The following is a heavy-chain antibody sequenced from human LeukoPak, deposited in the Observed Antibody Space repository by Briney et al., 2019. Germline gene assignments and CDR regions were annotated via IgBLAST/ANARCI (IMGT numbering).Heavy chain of an antibody. Sequence: SETLSLTCTVSGGSISSHYWSWIRQPPGKGLEWIGYIYYSGSTNYNPSLKSRVTISVDTSKNQFSLKLSSVTAADTAVYYCARDDSSSWYNWFDPWGQGTLVTVSS. CDR3: ARDDSSSWYNWFDP. D-gene: IGHD6-13*01. J-gene: IGHJ5*02. CDR2: IYYSGST. CDR1: GGSISSHY. V-gene: IGHV4-59*11.